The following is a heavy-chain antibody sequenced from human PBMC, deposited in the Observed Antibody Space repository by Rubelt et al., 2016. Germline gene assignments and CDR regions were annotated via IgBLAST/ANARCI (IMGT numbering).Heavy chain of an antibody. CDR2: IYYSGST. J-gene: IGHJ4*02. CDR3: ARHTSSSSGWHRDFFDF. D-gene: IGHD6-19*01. CDR1: GGSFSGYY. Sequence: QVQLQQWGAGLLKPSETLSLTCVVYGGSFSGYYWTWIRLPPGKGLEWIGSIYYSGSTYYSPSLKSRVTISVDTSKNHFSLKRSSVTAADTAVYYCARHTSSSSGWHRDFFDFWGQGTPVTVSS. V-gene: IGHV4-34*01.